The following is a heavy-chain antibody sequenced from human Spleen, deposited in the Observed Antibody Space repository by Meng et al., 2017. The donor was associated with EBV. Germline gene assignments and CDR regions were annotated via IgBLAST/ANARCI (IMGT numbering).Heavy chain of an antibody. D-gene: IGHD3-22*01. CDR2: INHSGSA. J-gene: IGHJ4*02. V-gene: IGHV4-34*01. CDR1: GGAFSGYG. CDR3: ARGLDDISGYSPAQLDY. Sequence: QVQLQRWGEGLLKPSEDLSLTCAVDGGAFSGYGWTWIRQPPGKGLEWTGEINHSGSANYKPSLKSRVTISVDTSKKQFSLKLSSVTAADTAVYYCARGLDDISGYSPAQLDYWGQGTLVTVSS.